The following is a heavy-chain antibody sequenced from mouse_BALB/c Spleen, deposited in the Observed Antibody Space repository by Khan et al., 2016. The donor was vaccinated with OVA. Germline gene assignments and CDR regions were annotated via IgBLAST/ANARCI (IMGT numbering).Heavy chain of an antibody. J-gene: IGHJ1*01. CDR1: GFSLTSYG. CDR2: IWSGGST. CDR3: ARQSYWYFDV. Sequence: QVQLKESGPGLVQPSQSLSITYTVSGFSLTSYGVHWVRQSPGKGLEWLGVIWSGGSTDYNAAFISRLSISKDNSKSQVFFKMNSLQANDTAIYYCARQSYWYFDVWGAGTTVTVSS. V-gene: IGHV2-2*02.